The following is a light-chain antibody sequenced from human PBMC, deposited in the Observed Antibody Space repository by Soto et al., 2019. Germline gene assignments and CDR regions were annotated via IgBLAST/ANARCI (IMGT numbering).Light chain of an antibody. V-gene: IGKV3-15*01. CDR3: QQYKDWPPYT. Sequence: EILMTQSQDTLSVSLGERATLSCRASQSISSNLAWYQQKPCQAPRLLIYGATTRATGVPARFSGGRSGTEFTLTIISLQSEDFAVHYCQQYKDWPPYTFGQGTKLEIK. J-gene: IGKJ2*01. CDR2: GAT. CDR1: QSISSN.